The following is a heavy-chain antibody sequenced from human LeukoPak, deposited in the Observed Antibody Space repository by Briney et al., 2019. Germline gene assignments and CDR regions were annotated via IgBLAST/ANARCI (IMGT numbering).Heavy chain of an antibody. D-gene: IGHD6-13*01. V-gene: IGHV4-59*01. J-gene: IGHJ5*02. CDR2: ISYSGGT. Sequence: KPSETPSLTCTVSGGSISNFYWGWIRQSPGEGLECIGYISYSGGTNYRPSLKSRVSISMDTSKNQFSLKLTSVTAADTAVYYCARVSAAAIDPWGQGSLVTVFS. CDR3: ARVSAAAIDP. CDR1: GGSISNFY.